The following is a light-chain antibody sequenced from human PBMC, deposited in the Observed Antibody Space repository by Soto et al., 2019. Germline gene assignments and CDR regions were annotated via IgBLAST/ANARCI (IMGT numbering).Light chain of an antibody. CDR3: SSYAGSSTPVV. CDR2: EGS. J-gene: IGLJ2*01. Sequence: QSALTQPASVSGSPGQSITISCTGTSSDVGSYNLVSWYQQHPGKAPKLMIYEGSKRPSGVSNRFSGSKSGNTASLTISGPRAEDAAVYYCSSYAGSSTPVVFGGGPKLTLL. V-gene: IGLV2-23*01. CDR1: SSDVGSYNL.